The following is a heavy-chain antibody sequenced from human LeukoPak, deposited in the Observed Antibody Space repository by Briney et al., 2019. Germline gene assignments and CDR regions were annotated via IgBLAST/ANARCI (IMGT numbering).Heavy chain of an antibody. V-gene: IGHV1-2*02. D-gene: IGHD5-12*01. CDR2: INPNSGGT. Sequence: ASVKVSCKASGYTFTGYYMHWVRQAPGQGLEWMGWINPNSGGTNYAQKFQGRVTMTRDTSISTAYMELSRLRSDDTAVYYWERALEVDNYTWFDPWGQGTLVTVSS. J-gene: IGHJ5*02. CDR1: GYTFTGYY. CDR3: ERALEVDNYTWFDP.